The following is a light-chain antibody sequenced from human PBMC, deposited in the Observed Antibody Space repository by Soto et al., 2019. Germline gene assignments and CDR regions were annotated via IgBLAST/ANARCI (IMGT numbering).Light chain of an antibody. Sequence: AIQLTQSPSSLSASVGDRVTITCRASQGISSALAWYQQKPGKAPKLLIYDASSLESGVPSRFSGSGPGTDFTLTISSLQPEDFATYYCQQFNSYPPLTFGGGTKV. CDR2: DAS. CDR1: QGISSA. CDR3: QQFNSYPPLT. V-gene: IGKV1-13*02. J-gene: IGKJ4*01.